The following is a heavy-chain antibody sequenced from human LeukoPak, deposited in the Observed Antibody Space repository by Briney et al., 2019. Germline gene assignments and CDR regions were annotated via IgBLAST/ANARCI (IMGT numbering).Heavy chain of an antibody. CDR3: ARGAGY. J-gene: IGHJ4*02. CDR2: INHSGST. CDR1: GGSFSGYY. V-gene: IGHV4-34*01. Sequence: SETLSLTCAVYGGSFSGYYWSWIRQPPGKGPEWIGEINHSGSTNYNPSLKSRVTISVDTSKNQFSLKLSSVTAADTAVYYCARGAGYWGQGTLVVVSA.